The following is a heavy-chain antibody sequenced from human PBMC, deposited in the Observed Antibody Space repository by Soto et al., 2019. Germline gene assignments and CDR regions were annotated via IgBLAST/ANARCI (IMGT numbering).Heavy chain of an antibody. CDR2: INPSGGST. CDR1: GYTFTSYY. CDR3: ARDPSGGALDY. D-gene: IGHD3-16*01. V-gene: IGHV1-46*01. Sequence: QVQLVQSGAEVKKPGASVKVSCKASGYTFTSYYMHWVRQAPGQGLEWMGIINPSGGSTSYAQKFQGRVTMTRDTSTITVYMELSSLRSEDTAVYYCARDPSGGALDYWGQGTLVTVSS. J-gene: IGHJ4*02.